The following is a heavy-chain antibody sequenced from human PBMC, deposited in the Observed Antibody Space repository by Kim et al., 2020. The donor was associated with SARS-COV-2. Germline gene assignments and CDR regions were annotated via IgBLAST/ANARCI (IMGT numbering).Heavy chain of an antibody. D-gene: IGHD2-2*01. V-gene: IGHV4-34*01. CDR1: GGSFSGYY. Sequence: SETLSLTCAVYGGSFSGYYWSWIRQPPGKGLEWIGEINHSGSTNYNPSLKSRVTISVDTSKNQFSLKLSSVTAADTAVYYCARRCSTSCSRYYYGMDVWGQGTTVTVSS. CDR3: ARRCSTSCSRYYYGMDV. J-gene: IGHJ6*02. CDR2: INHSGST.